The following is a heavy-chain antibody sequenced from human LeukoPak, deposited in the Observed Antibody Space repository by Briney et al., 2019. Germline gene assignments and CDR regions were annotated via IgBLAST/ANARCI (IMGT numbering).Heavy chain of an antibody. CDR2: IYHSGST. D-gene: IGHD3-22*01. Sequence: SETLSLTCTVSRGSISSSSYYWGWIRQSPGKGLEWIGSIYHSGSTYYNPSLKSRVTISVDTSKNQFSLKLSSVTAADTAVYYCARGLDYYDSSGYLHWFDPWGQGTLVTVSS. CDR1: RGSISSSSYY. V-gene: IGHV4-39*07. J-gene: IGHJ5*02. CDR3: ARGLDYYDSSGYLHWFDP.